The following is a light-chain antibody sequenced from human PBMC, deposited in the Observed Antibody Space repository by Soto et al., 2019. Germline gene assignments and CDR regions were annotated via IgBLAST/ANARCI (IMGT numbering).Light chain of an antibody. CDR1: QDISNY. V-gene: IGKV1-33*01. CDR3: QQYDNLPLT. J-gene: IGKJ4*01. Sequence: IQMDQSPSSLSASVGDRVTITCQASQDISNYLNWYQQKPGKAPKLLIYDASNLETGVPSRFSGSGSGTDFTFTISSLQPEDIATYYCQQYDNLPLTFGGGTKVDNK. CDR2: DAS.